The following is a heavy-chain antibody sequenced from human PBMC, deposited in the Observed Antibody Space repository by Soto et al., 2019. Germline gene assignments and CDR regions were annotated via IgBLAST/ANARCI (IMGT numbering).Heavy chain of an antibody. CDR2: INHSGST. J-gene: IGHJ4*02. V-gene: IGHV4-34*01. CDR3: ARGGFKLRPPFDY. CDR1: GGSFSGYY. D-gene: IGHD2-15*01. Sequence: QVQLQQWGAGLLKPSETLSLTCAVYGGSFSGYYWSWIRQPPGKGLEWIGEINHSGSTNYNPSLKSRVTLSVDTSKNQFSLKLSSVTAADTAVYYCARGGFKLRPPFDYWGQGTLVTVSS.